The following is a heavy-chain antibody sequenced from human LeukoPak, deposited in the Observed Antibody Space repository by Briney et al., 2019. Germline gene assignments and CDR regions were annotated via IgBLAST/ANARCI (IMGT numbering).Heavy chain of an antibody. CDR3: AKVCTSGGGSFDY. V-gene: IGHV4-59*02. CDR2: ISNTGST. D-gene: IGHD6-25*01. Sequence: SETLSLTCTVSGTSVSSYYWSWIRQPPGKGPEWIGYISNTGSTNYNSSLKSRVTISVDTSKNQFSLRLTSVTAADTAVYYCAKVCTSGGGSFDYLGQGNLVTVSS. CDR1: GTSVSSYY. J-gene: IGHJ4*02.